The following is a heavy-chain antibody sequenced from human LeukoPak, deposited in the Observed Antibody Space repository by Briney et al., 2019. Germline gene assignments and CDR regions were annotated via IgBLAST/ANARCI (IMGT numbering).Heavy chain of an antibody. D-gene: IGHD2-15*01. CDR3: ARELGYCSGGTCPTTFDY. J-gene: IGHJ4*02. V-gene: IGHV3-53*01. Sequence: GGSLRLSCAASGFTVSSTYMSWVRQAPGKGLVWVSVIYSGGSTYYADSVKGRFTVSRDNSKNTLYLQMNSLRAEDTAVYYCARELGYCSGGTCPTTFDYWGQGTLVTVSS. CDR1: GFTVSSTY. CDR2: IYSGGST.